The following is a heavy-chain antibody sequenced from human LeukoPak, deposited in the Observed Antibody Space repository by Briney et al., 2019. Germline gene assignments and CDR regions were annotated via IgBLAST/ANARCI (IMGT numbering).Heavy chain of an antibody. Sequence: SETLSLTCTVSGGSIRNNYWSWIRQPPGKGLEWIGYIYYSGSTDSNPSLKSRVTISVDTSKNQFSLKLRSVTAADTAVYYCARRPRNDILTGTPFDYWGQGILVTVSS. D-gene: IGHD3-9*01. CDR1: GGSIRNNY. CDR3: ARRPRNDILTGTPFDY. J-gene: IGHJ4*02. V-gene: IGHV4-59*01. CDR2: IYYSGST.